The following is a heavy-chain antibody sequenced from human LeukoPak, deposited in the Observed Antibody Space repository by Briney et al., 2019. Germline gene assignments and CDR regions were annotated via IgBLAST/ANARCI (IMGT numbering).Heavy chain of an antibody. Sequence: GGSLRLSCAASGFTFNNYCMSWVHQAPGKGLEWVANIKQDGSDKYYVDSVKGRFTISRDNAKNSLYLQMNSLRAEDTAVYYCARDRTVAGLDYWGQGTLVTVSS. V-gene: IGHV3-7*04. CDR3: ARDRTVAGLDY. D-gene: IGHD6-19*01. CDR2: IKQDGSDK. J-gene: IGHJ4*02. CDR1: GFTFNNYC.